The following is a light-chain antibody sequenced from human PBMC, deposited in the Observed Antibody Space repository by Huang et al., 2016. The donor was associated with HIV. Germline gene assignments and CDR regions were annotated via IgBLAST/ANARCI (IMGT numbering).Light chain of an antibody. CDR3: QQYYSIPQT. V-gene: IGKV4-1*01. CDR2: WGS. Sequence: DIVMIQSPDSLAVSLGERATIKCRSSQSGLYSSNSKNYLAWFQQKPGQAPRLLIYWGSSRESGVPDRFSGSGSGTDFTLTISSLEAEDAAVYYCQQYYSIPQTFGQGTKVEI. CDR1: QSGLYSSNSKNY. J-gene: IGKJ1*01.